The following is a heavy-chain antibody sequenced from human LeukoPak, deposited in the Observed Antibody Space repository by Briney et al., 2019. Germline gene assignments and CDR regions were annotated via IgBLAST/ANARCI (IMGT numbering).Heavy chain of an antibody. D-gene: IGHD3-10*01. Sequence: SETLSLTCTVSGGSISSYYWSWIRQPPGKGLEWIGYIYYSGSTNYNPSLKSRVTISVDTSKNQFSLKLSSVTAADTAVYYCAREGLWFGELSSLYYYYYMDVWGKGTTVTVSS. CDR3: AREGLWFGELSSLYYYYYMDV. V-gene: IGHV4-59*12. J-gene: IGHJ6*03. CDR2: IYYSGST. CDR1: GGSISSYY.